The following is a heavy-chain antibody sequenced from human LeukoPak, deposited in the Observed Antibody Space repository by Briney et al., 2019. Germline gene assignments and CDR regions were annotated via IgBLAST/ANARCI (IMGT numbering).Heavy chain of an antibody. V-gene: IGHV1-69*13. D-gene: IGHD3-10*01. CDR2: IIPIFGTA. J-gene: IGHJ4*02. CDR1: GGTFSSYA. CDR3: AGRLLWFGGGFDY. Sequence: SVKVSCKASGGTFSSYAISWVRQAPGQGLEWMGGIIPIFGTANYAQKFQGRVTITADESTSTAYMELSSLRSEDTAVYYCAGRLLWFGGGFDYWGQGTLVTVSS.